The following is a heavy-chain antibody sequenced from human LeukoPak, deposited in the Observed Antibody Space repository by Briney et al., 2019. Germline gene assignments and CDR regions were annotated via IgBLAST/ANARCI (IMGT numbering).Heavy chain of an antibody. CDR2: INHSGST. CDR1: GGSFSGYY. V-gene: IGHV4-34*01. J-gene: IGHJ4*02. CDR3: ARSENSSGFFDY. Sequence: SETLSLTCAVYGGSFSGYYWSWIRQPPGKGLEWIGEINHSGSTNYNPSLKSRVTVSVDTSKNQFSLKLSSVTAADTAVYYCARSENSSGFFDYWGQGTLVTVSS. D-gene: IGHD6-19*01.